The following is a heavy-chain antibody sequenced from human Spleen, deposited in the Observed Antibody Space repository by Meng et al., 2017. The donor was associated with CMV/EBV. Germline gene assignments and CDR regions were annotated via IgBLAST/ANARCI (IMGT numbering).Heavy chain of an antibody. V-gene: IGHV4-39*02. CDR3: AREGRYYDILTGYRDYYGMDV. D-gene: IGHD3-9*01. J-gene: IGHJ6*02. CDR1: GGSVTSINYY. CDR2: VYYSGVT. Sequence: SETLSLTCTVSGGSVTSINYYWNWIRQPPGEGLEWIGSVYYSGVTYYNPSLQSRVTISVDTSKNQFSLRLSSVTAADTAVYYCAREGRYYDILTGYRDYYGMDVWGQGTTVTVSS.